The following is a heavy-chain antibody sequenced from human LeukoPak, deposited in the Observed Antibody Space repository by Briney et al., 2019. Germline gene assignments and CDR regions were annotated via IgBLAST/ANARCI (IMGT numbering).Heavy chain of an antibody. CDR3: ARGTMAEDALDY. CDR1: GFTFSSYA. J-gene: IGHJ4*02. Sequence: PGGPLRLSCAASGFTFSSYAMHWVRQAPGKGAEWVAVISYDGSNKHYADSVKGRFPIYRDNSKTTLYLQLSSLRAEDTAVYYCARGTMAEDALDYWGRGTLVPVPS. CDR2: ISYDGSNK. V-gene: IGHV3-30-3*01. D-gene: IGHD4/OR15-4a*01.